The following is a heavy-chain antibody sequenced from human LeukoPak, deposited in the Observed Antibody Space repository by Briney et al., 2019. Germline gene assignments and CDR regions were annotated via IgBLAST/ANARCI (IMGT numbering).Heavy chain of an antibody. CDR1: GGSFSDYY. D-gene: IGHD5-12*01. J-gene: IGHJ4*02. V-gene: IGHV3-9*03. CDR3: AKARGYSGYDFDY. CDR2: ISWNSGSI. Sequence: LSLSCAVYGGSFSDYYWTWIRQPPGKGLEWVSGISWNSGSIDYADSVKGRFTVSRDNAKNSLYLQMNSLRAEDMALYYCAKARGYSGYDFDYWGQGTLVTVSS.